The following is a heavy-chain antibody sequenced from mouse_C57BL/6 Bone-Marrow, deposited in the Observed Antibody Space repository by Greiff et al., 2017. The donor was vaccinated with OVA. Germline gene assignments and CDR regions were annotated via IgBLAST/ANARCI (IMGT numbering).Heavy chain of an antibody. CDR1: GYAFSSYW. Sequence: QVQLQQSGAELVKPGASVKISCKASGYAFSSYWMNWVKQRPGKGLEWIGQIYPGDGDTNYNGKFKGKATLTADKSSSTAYMQLSSLTSEDSAVYFCARSYYYGSSYGFFDYWGQGTTLTVSS. CDR3: ARSYYYGSSYGFFDY. D-gene: IGHD1-1*01. CDR2: IYPGDGDT. V-gene: IGHV1-80*01. J-gene: IGHJ2*01.